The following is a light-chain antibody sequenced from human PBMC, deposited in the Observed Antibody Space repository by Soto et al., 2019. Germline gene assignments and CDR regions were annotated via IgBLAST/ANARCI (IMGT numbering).Light chain of an antibody. J-gene: IGKJ1*01. CDR2: AAS. CDR3: QQDYNYPRT. CDR1: QGIRND. V-gene: IGKV1-6*01. Sequence: AIQMTQSPSSLSASVGDRVTITCRASQGIRNDLGWYQQKPGRAPKLLIYAASSLQSGVPSRFSGSGSGTDFTLTISSLQPKDFATYYCQQDYNYPRTFGQGTKVEIK.